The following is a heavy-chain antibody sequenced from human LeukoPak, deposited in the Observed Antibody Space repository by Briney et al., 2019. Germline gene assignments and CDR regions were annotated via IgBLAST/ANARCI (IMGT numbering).Heavy chain of an antibody. CDR3: ARHRGRIAVAGMDV. D-gene: IGHD6-19*01. J-gene: IGHJ6*02. CDR2: IYYSGST. V-gene: IGHV4-59*08. CDR1: GGSISSYY. Sequence: PSETLSLTCTVSGGSISSYYWSWIRQPPGKGLEWIGYIYYSGSTNYNPSLKSRVTISVDTSKNQFSLKLSSVTAADTAVYYCARHRGRIAVAGMDVWGQGTTVTVSS.